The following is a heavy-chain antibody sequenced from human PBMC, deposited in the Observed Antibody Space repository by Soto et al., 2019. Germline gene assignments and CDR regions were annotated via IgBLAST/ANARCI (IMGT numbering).Heavy chain of an antibody. CDR3: ARDNGSWYPYYYGMDV. Sequence: ASVKVSCKASGYTFTSYGISWVRQAPGQGLEWMGWISAYNGNTNYAQKLQGRVTMTTDTSTSTAYTELRSLRSDDTAVYYCARDNGSWYPYYYGMDVWGQGTTVTVSS. CDR1: GYTFTSYG. V-gene: IGHV1-18*04. D-gene: IGHD6-13*01. J-gene: IGHJ6*02. CDR2: ISAYNGNT.